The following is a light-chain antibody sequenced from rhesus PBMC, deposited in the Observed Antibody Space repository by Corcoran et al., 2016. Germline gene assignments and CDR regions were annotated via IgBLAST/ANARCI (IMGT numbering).Light chain of an antibody. CDR3: QQYMRGPLT. Sequence: DIRMTQSPSSLSASIGDTVTTSCRASQRINTWLAWYQQKPRNAPKLPIYKVLSLQSGDPSRFRGNGSGTDFTLTITSLESEDFAIYFCQQYMRGPLTFGGGTKVELK. V-gene: IGKV1-22*01. CDR2: KVL. J-gene: IGKJ4*01. CDR1: QRINTW.